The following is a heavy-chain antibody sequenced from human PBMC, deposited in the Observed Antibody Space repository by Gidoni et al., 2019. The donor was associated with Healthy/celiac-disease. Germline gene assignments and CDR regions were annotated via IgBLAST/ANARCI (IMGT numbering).Heavy chain of an antibody. CDR1: GFTFADYA. D-gene: IGHD6-13*01. J-gene: IGHJ4*02. CDR2: ISGNSGSI. CDR3: AKDIQQQLVPHYYFDY. V-gene: IGHV3-9*01. Sequence: EVQLVESGGGLVQPGRSLRLSCAASGFTFADYAMHWVRQAPGKGLEWVSGISGNSGSIGYADSVKGRFTISSDNAKNSLYLQMNSLRAEVTALYYCAKDIQQQLVPHYYFDYWGQGTLVTVSS.